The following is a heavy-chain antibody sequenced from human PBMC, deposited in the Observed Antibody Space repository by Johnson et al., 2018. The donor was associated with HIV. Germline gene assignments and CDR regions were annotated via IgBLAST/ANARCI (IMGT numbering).Heavy chain of an antibody. J-gene: IGHJ3*02. Sequence: VQLVESGGGLVKPGGSLRLSCAASGFTFSYAWMSWVRQAPGKGLEWVGRITSKTDGGTIDYAAHVKGRLTITRADPKNTLYLQMNSLKTEDTAVYYCTTDSKWFGELHDAFDIWGQGTMVTVSS. V-gene: IGHV3-15*01. D-gene: IGHD3-10*01. CDR2: ITSKTDGGTI. CDR1: GFTFSYAW. CDR3: TTDSKWFGELHDAFDI.